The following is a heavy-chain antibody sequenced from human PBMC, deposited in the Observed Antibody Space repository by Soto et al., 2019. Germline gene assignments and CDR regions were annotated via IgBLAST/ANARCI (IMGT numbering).Heavy chain of an antibody. J-gene: IGHJ3*02. D-gene: IGHD3-16*01. CDR3: AKRLSLYYDYVWGNAFDI. CDR1: GFTFSSYA. Sequence: EVQLLESGGGLVQPGGSLRLSCAASGFTFSSYAMSWVRQAPGKGLEWVSAISGSGGSTYYADSVKGRFTISRDNSKNTLYLQMNSLRAEDTAVYYCAKRLSLYYDYVWGNAFDIWGQGTMVTVSS. V-gene: IGHV3-23*01. CDR2: ISGSGGST.